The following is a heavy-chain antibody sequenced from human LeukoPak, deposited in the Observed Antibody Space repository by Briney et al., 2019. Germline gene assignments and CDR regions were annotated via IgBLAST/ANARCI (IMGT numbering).Heavy chain of an antibody. J-gene: IGHJ4*02. V-gene: IGHV3-23*01. CDR1: GFTFNIYA. Sequence: GGSLRLSCAASGFTFNIYAMSWVRQAPGKGLEWVSVISTSGGSTYYADSVKGRFTISRDNAKNSLYLQMNSLRAEDTAVYYCARDYSGSHKIFDWGQGTLVTVSS. D-gene: IGHD1-26*01. CDR2: ISTSGGST. CDR3: ARDYSGSHKIFD.